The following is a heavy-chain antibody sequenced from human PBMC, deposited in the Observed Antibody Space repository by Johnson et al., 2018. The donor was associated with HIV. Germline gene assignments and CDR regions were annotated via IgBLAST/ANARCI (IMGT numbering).Heavy chain of an antibody. V-gene: IGHV3-9*01. Sequence: ELQLVESGGGVVQPGRSLRLSCEVSGFTFDDYAMHWVRQAPGKGLEWVSGISWNSGSIGYADSVKGRFTISRDNAKNSLYLQMNSLRAEDTALYYCAKDVQASREVAFDIWGQGTMVTVSS. CDR3: AKDVQASREVAFDI. J-gene: IGHJ3*02. D-gene: IGHD5-24*01. CDR2: ISWNSGSI. CDR1: GFTFDDYA.